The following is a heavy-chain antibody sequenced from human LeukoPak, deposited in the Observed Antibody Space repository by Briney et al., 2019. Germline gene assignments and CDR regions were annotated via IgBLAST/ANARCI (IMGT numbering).Heavy chain of an antibody. D-gene: IGHD4-17*01. CDR1: GFTFSSYS. Sequence: GGSLRLSCAASGFTFSSYSMNWVRQAPGKGREWGSYISSSRTIYYADSVKGRFTISRDNAKHSLYLQMTSLRAEDTAIYYWARQSGTMVTTRFDYWGQGTLVTVSS. V-gene: IGHV3-48*01. CDR2: ISSSRTI. CDR3: ARQSGTMVTTRFDY. J-gene: IGHJ4*02.